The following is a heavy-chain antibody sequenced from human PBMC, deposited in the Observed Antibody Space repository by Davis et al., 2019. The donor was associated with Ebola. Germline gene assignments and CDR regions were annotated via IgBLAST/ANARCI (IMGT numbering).Heavy chain of an antibody. CDR2: ISYDGSNK. V-gene: IGHV3-30*03. D-gene: IGHD3-22*01. CDR3: ARDFTMIDAFDI. J-gene: IGHJ3*02. Sequence: PGGSLRLSCAASGFTFSSYGMHWVRQAPGKGLEWVAVISYDGSNKYYADSVKGRFTISRDNAKNTLYLQMNSLRAEDTAVYYCARDFTMIDAFDIWGQGTMVTVSS. CDR1: GFTFSSYG.